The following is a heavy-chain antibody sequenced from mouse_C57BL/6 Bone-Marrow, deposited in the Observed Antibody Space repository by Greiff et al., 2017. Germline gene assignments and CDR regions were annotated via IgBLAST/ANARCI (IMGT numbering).Heavy chain of an antibody. CDR2: ISSGSSTI. Sequence: EVQLQQSGGGLVKPGGSLKLSCAASGFTFSDYGMHWVRQAPEKGLEWVAYISSGSSTIYYADKVKGRVTISRDNAKNTLFLQMTSLRSEDTAMYYCARLPVATRYFDVWGTGTTVTVSS. CDR1: GFTFSDYG. J-gene: IGHJ1*03. V-gene: IGHV5-17*01. D-gene: IGHD1-1*01. CDR3: ARLPVATRYFDV.